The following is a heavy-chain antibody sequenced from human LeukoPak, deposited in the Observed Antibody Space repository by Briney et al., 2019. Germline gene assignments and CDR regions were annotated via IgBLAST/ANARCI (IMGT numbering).Heavy chain of an antibody. J-gene: IGHJ4*02. Sequence: SETLSLTCAVYGASLNNYNWAWIRQSPLKGLEWIGEVDHVARTRYNPSLKSRLTISIDTSKNQFSLKLSSVTAADTTVYYCARLHCGGDCYPDYWGQGTLVTVSS. CDR1: GASLNNYN. CDR3: ARLHCGGDCYPDY. V-gene: IGHV4-34*01. CDR2: VDHVART. D-gene: IGHD2-21*01.